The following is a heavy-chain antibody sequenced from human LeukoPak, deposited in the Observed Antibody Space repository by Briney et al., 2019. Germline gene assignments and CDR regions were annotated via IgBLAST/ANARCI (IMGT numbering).Heavy chain of an antibody. V-gene: IGHV4-4*02. D-gene: IGHD3-16*01. Sequence: PSGTLSLTYAVSGGSISSSNWWSWVRQPPGKGLEWIGEIYHGGSTNYNPSLKSRVTISVDKSKNQFSLKLSSVTAADTAVYYCARALDGGDAASYFDYWGQGTLVTVSS. CDR1: GGSISSSNW. CDR2: IYHGGST. J-gene: IGHJ4*02. CDR3: ARALDGGDAASYFDY.